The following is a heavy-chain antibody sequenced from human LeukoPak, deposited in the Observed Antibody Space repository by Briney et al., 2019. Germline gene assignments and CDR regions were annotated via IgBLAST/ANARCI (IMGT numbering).Heavy chain of an antibody. J-gene: IGHJ4*02. Sequence: GGSLRLSCAASGFTFSSYWMHWVRQAPGKGLVWVSRINSDGSSTSYADSVKGRFTISRDNSKNMVYLQMNSLRAEDTAVYYCARDFYGDFSKFDYWGQGTLVTVSS. CDR1: GFTFSSYW. V-gene: IGHV3-74*01. CDR2: INSDGSST. CDR3: ARDFYGDFSKFDY. D-gene: IGHD4-17*01.